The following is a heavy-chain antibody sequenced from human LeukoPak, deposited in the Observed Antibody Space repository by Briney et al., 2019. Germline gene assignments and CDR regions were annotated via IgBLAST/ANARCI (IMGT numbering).Heavy chain of an antibody. D-gene: IGHD2-15*01. J-gene: IGHJ4*02. CDR3: AKGLDWYCSGGSCYNIDY. CDR2: IYSGGST. Sequence: GGSLRLSCAASGFTVSSNYMSWVRQAPGKGLEWVSVIYSGGSTYYADSVKGRFTISRDNSKNTLYLQMNSLRAEDTAVYYCAKGLDWYCSGGSCYNIDYWGQGTLVTVSS. CDR1: GFTVSSNY. V-gene: IGHV3-53*01.